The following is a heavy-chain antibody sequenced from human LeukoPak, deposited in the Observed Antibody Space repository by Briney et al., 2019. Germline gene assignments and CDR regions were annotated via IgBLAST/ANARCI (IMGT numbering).Heavy chain of an antibody. Sequence: GGSLRLSCVASGFTLTTYEMIWVRQAPGKGLEWVSYITSSSSNKYYADSVEGRFTISRDNAKNSLYLQTNSLRAEDTAVYYCATDCSSSSCLQSAHWGQGTLVTVSS. D-gene: IGHD2-2*01. CDR2: ITSSSSNK. J-gene: IGHJ4*02. CDR1: GFTLTTYE. V-gene: IGHV3-48*03. CDR3: ATDCSSSSCLQSAH.